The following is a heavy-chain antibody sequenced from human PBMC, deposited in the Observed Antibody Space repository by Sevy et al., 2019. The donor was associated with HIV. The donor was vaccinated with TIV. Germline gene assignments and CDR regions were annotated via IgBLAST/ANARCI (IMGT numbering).Heavy chain of an antibody. Sequence: ASVKVSCKASGYTFTNYYMHWVRQAPGQGLEWMGVINPSGGSTSYAQKFQGRVTMTMDTSTSTVYMELSSLRSEDTAVYYCARDTHLRYDFWSGSYFDYWGQGTLVTVSS. CDR2: INPSGGST. J-gene: IGHJ4*02. CDR1: GYTFTNYY. D-gene: IGHD3-3*01. V-gene: IGHV1-46*01. CDR3: ARDTHLRYDFWSGSYFDY.